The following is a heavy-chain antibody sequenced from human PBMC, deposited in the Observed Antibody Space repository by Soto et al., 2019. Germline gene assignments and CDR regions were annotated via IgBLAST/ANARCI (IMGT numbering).Heavy chain of an antibody. J-gene: IGHJ4*02. CDR1: GFTFRTYW. Sequence: EVQLVESGGGLVQPGGSLRLSCSASGFTFRTYWMSWVRQAPGKGLDWVASINQDGSEKYYVDSVKGRFTISRDNAKNSLYLHMNSLRPEDTAVYYCARARGYWGQGTLVTVSS. CDR2: INQDGSEK. CDR3: ARARGY. V-gene: IGHV3-7*01.